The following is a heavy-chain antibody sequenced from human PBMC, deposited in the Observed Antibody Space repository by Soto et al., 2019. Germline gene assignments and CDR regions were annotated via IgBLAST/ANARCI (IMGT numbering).Heavy chain of an antibody. CDR1: GFTFSSYA. V-gene: IGHV3-30-3*01. J-gene: IGHJ4*02. CDR2: ISYDGSNK. CDR3: ARGEWSVDDFWSGYLFDY. Sequence: PGGSLRLSCAASGFTFSSYAMHWVRQAPGKGLEWVAVISYDGSNKYYADSVKGRFTISRDNSKNTLYLQMNSLRAGDTAVYYCARGEWSVDDFWSGYLFDYWGQGTLVTVSS. D-gene: IGHD3-3*01.